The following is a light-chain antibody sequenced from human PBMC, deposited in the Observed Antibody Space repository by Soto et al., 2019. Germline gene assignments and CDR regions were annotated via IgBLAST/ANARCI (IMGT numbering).Light chain of an antibody. V-gene: IGKV3-20*01. CDR1: QSVTSGY. Sequence: PGERATISCRASQSVTSGYLAWYQQKPGQAPRLLIYGASSRATGIPDRFRGSGSGTDFTLTISRLEPEDFAMYYCQQYQNSPRTFGQGTKVDIK. CDR2: GAS. J-gene: IGKJ1*01. CDR3: QQYQNSPRT.